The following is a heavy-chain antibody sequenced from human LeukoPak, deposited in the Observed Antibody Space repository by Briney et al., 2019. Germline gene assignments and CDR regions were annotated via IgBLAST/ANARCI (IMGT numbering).Heavy chain of an antibody. D-gene: IGHD3-22*01. CDR1: GGTFSSYA. CDR2: IIPIFGTA. V-gene: IGHV1-69*06. CDR3: ARVYYDSSGYYLYYFDY. J-gene: IGHJ4*02. Sequence: SVKVPCKASGGTFSSYAISWVRQAPGQGLEWMGGIIPIFGTANYAQKFQGRVTITADKSTSTAYMELSSLRSEDTAVYYCARVYYDSSGYYLYYFDYWGQGTLVTVSS.